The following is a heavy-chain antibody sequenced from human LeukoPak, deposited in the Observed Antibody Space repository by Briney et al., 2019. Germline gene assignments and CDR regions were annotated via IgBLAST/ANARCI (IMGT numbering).Heavy chain of an antibody. Sequence: SETLSLTCTVSGGSISSYYWSWIRQPPGKGLEWIGYIYYSGSTNYNPSLKSRVTMSVDTSKNQFSLKLSSVTAADTAVYYCARAPSSNWSCSSTSCYYYYYMDVWGKGTTVTVSS. J-gene: IGHJ6*03. V-gene: IGHV4-59*12. CDR2: IYYSGST. CDR1: GGSISSYY. D-gene: IGHD2-2*01. CDR3: ARAPSSNWSCSSTSCYYYYYMDV.